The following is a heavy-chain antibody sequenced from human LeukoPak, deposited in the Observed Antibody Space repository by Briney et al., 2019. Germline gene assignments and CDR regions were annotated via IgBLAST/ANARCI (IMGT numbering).Heavy chain of an antibody. CDR2: IKQDGSEK. CDR1: GFTFSSYW. V-gene: IGHV3-7*01. CDR3: ARDQPLEFYYYYYGMDV. D-gene: IGHD3-10*01. Sequence: HPGGSLRLSCAASGFTFSSYWMSWVRQAPGKGLEWVANIKQDGSEKYYVDSVKGRFTISRDNAKNSLYLQMNSLRAEDTAVYYCARDQPLEFYYYYYGMDVWGQGTTVTVSS. J-gene: IGHJ6*02.